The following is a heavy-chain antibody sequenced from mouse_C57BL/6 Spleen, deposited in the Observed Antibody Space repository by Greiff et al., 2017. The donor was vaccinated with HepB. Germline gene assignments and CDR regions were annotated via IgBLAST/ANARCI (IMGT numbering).Heavy chain of an antibody. D-gene: IGHD1-1*01. CDR2: IYWDDDK. Sequence: QVTLKVCGPGILQSSQTLSLTCSFSGFSLSTSGMGVSWIRQPSGKGLEWLAHIYWDDDKRYNPSLKSRLTISKDTSRNQVFLKITSVDTADTATYYCARRDPITTVSYWYFDVWGTGTTVTVSS. J-gene: IGHJ1*03. CDR1: GFSLSTSGMG. V-gene: IGHV8-12*01. CDR3: ARRDPITTVSYWYFDV.